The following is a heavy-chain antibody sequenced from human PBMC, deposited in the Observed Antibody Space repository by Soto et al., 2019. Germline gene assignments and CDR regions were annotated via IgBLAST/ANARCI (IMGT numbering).Heavy chain of an antibody. Sequence: QVQLQESGPGLVKPSETLSLTCTVSGGSISSYYWSWIRQPPGKGLEWIGYIYYSGSTNYNPSLKSRVTISVDTSKNQFSLKLSSVTAADTAVYYCARGSATVTTRARAGPSVDFDPWGQGTLVTVSS. J-gene: IGHJ5*02. CDR1: GGSISSYY. CDR3: ARGSATVTTRARAGPSVDFDP. D-gene: IGHD4-17*01. CDR2: IYYSGST. V-gene: IGHV4-59*01.